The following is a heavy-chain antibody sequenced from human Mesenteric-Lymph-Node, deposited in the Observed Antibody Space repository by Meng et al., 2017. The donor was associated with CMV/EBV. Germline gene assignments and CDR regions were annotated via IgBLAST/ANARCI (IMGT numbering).Heavy chain of an antibody. Sequence: SETLSLTCTVSGGSVSSSSYYWSWIRQPPGKGLEWIGYIYYSGSTNYNHTLKSRFTISVDTAKNKFSLKLSSVTAADTAVDYCARSYNSSYHSGMDVWGQGTTVTVSS. D-gene: IGHD1-20*01. CDR1: GGSVSSSSYY. J-gene: IGHJ6*02. CDR3: ARSYNSSYHSGMDV. CDR2: IYYSGST. V-gene: IGHV4-61*01.